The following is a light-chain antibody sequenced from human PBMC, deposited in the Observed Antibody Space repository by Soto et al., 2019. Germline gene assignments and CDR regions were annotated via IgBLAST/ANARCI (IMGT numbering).Light chain of an antibody. Sequence: EIVLTQSPATLSLSPGERATLSCRASQSVSSYLAWYQQKPGQAPRLLIYDASNRATGIPARFSGSGSGTDFTITISSLEPEDFALYYCQQRSNWPPITFGQGTRLEIK. J-gene: IGKJ5*01. CDR1: QSVSSY. CDR2: DAS. CDR3: QQRSNWPPIT. V-gene: IGKV3-11*01.